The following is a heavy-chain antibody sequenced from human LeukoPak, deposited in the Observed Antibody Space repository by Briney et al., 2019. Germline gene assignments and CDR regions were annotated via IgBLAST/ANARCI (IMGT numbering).Heavy chain of an antibody. V-gene: IGHV3-30*18. CDR3: AKDRSIFGRIDYYYYGMDV. CDR2: ISYDGSNK. D-gene: IGHD3-3*01. J-gene: IGHJ6*02. CDR1: GFTFSSYG. Sequence: PGGSLRLSCAASGFTFSSYGMHWVRQAPGRGLEWVAVISYDGSNKYYADSVKGRFTISRDNSKNTLYLQMNSLRAEDTAVYYCAKDRSIFGRIDYYYYGMDVWGQGTTVTVSS.